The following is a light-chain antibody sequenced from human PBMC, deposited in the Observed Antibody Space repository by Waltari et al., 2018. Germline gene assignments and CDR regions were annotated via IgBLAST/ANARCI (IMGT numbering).Light chain of an antibody. CDR2: HAS. CDR1: QSISFN. J-gene: IGKJ5*01. Sequence: EILMTPSPATLSLSPAERAPPSCRASQSISFNLAWYQQRPGQPPRLLIFHASTRATGIPARFSGSGSGTEFTLTIRTLQSEDSGVYYCQQYNVWPPITFGQGTRLEIK. CDR3: QQYNVWPPIT. V-gene: IGKV3-15*01.